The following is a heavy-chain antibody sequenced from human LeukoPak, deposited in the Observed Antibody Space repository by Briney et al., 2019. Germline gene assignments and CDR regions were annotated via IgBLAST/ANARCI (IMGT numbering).Heavy chain of an antibody. V-gene: IGHV3-23*01. D-gene: IGHD6-19*01. Sequence: GGSLRLSCAASGFTFSTSAMNWVRQPPGKGLQWVSSMNDDTTYYADSVKGRFTIFRDNSKNTLYLQMNSLRAEDTALYYCAKDLPGSGWASHYWGQGTLVTVSS. CDR1: GFTFSTSA. J-gene: IGHJ4*02. CDR2: MNDDTT. CDR3: AKDLPGSGWASHY.